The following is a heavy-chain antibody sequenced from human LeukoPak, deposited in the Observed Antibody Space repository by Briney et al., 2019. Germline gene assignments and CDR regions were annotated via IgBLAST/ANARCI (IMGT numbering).Heavy chain of an antibody. V-gene: IGHV1-18*01. CDR2: ISAYNGNT. Sequence: ASVKVSCKASGYTFTSYGISWVRQAPGQGLEWMGWISAYNGNTNYAQKLQGRVTMTTDTSTSTAYMELRSLRSDDTAVYYCARTLLPINHDAFDIWGQGTMVTVSS. CDR1: GYTFTSYG. J-gene: IGHJ3*02. D-gene: IGHD3-10*01. CDR3: ARTLLPINHDAFDI.